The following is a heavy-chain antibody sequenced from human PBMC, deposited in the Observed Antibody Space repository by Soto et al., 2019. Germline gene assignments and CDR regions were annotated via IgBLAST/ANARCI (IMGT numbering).Heavy chain of an antibody. V-gene: IGHV1-8*01. CDR1: GYTFTSYD. CDR3: ARVGQHSSGWYRTGAFDP. Sequence: QVQLVQSGAEVKKPGASVKVSCKASGYTFTSYDINWVRQATGHGLEWMGWMNPNSGNTGYAQKFQGRVTMTRNTSISTSYKELSSLRCEKTAGYYCARVGQHSSGWYRTGAFDPWGHGTLVTVSS. CDR2: MNPNSGNT. J-gene: IGHJ5*02. D-gene: IGHD6-19*01.